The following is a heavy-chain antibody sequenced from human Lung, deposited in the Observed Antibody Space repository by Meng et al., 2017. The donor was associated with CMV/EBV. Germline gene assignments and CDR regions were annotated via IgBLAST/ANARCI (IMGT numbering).Heavy chain of an antibody. V-gene: IGHV4-4*07. CDR3: ATGSGDFDH. CDR2: IYINGDT. J-gene: IGHJ4*02. D-gene: IGHD1-26*01. Sequence: QLQLQESGPGLVKPSETLSLTCSVSGVSISGFYWSWIRQPAGKGLEWIGRIYINGDTNYNPSLKSRVTISKDTSKNQISLRLTSVTAADTAIYYCATGSGDFDHWGRGTLVTV. CDR1: GVSISGFY.